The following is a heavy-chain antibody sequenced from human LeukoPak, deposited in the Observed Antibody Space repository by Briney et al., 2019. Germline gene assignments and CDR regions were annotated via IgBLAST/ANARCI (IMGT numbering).Heavy chain of an antibody. CDR1: GYSFTFYW. CDR2: IYPGDSDT. Sequence: GESLKISCKGSGYSFTFYWIAWVRQMSGKGLEWMGIIYPGDSDTRYSPSFQGQVSISADKSINTAYLQWSSLEASDTAIYYCARQDGSGIHYFDNWGQGTLVTVSS. CDR3: ARQDGSGIHYFDN. V-gene: IGHV5-51*01. D-gene: IGHD3-10*01. J-gene: IGHJ4*02.